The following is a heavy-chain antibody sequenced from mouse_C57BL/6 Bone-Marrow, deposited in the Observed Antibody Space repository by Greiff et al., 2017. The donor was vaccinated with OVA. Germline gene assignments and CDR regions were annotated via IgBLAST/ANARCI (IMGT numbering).Heavy chain of an antibody. CDR1: GFTFSSYG. J-gene: IGHJ1*03. CDR3: ARSVAENCDV. CDR2: ISSGGSYT. D-gene: IGHD1-1*02. V-gene: IGHV5-6*01. Sequence: EVQVVESGGDLVKPGGSLKLSCAASGFTFSSYGMSWVRQTPDKRLEWVATISSGGSYTYYPDSVKGRFTISRDNATNTLYLQMSSLKSEDTAMYYCARSVAENCDVWGTGTTVTVSS.